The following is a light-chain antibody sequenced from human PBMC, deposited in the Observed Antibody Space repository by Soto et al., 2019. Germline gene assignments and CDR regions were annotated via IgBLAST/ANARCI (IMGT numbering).Light chain of an antibody. Sequence: EIVMTQSPATLSVSPGERATLSCRASQSVSSNLAWYQQRPGLAPRLLIYGASSRATGIPARFSGSASGTEFTLTISSLQSEDFAIYYCQQYNNWPLTFGGGTKVDIK. CDR1: QSVSSN. V-gene: IGKV3D-15*01. CDR2: GAS. J-gene: IGKJ4*01. CDR3: QQYNNWPLT.